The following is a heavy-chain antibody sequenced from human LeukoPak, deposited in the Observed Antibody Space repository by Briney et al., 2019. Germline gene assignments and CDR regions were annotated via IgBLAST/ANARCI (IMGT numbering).Heavy chain of an antibody. Sequence: GGSLRLSCTASGFTFSNNWMQWVRQAPGKGLLWVSRINNDGRITLYADSMEGRFTISRDNAKNTLFLQIHTQRVEDTAVYYCATGDSLNWGQGALVTVSS. CDR1: GFTFSNNW. CDR3: ATGDSLN. D-gene: IGHD2-21*02. J-gene: IGHJ4*02. V-gene: IGHV3-74*01. CDR2: INNDGRIT.